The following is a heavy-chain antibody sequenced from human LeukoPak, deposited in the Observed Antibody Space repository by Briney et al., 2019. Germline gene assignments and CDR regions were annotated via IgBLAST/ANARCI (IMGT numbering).Heavy chain of an antibody. Sequence: GGSLRLSCAASGFTFSSYWMSWVRQAPGKGLEWVSVIYSGGSRYYADSVKGRFTISRDNANNSLYLQMNSLRAEDTAVYYCAKPGGIAAAYFDYWGQGTLVTVSS. CDR3: AKPGGIAAAYFDY. CDR1: GFTFSSYW. V-gene: IGHV3-66*04. J-gene: IGHJ4*02. CDR2: IYSGGSR. D-gene: IGHD6-13*01.